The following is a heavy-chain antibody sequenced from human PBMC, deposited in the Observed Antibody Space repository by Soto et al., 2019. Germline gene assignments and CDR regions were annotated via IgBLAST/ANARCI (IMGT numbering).Heavy chain of an antibody. V-gene: IGHV4-59*08. J-gene: IGHJ6*02. CDR1: GGSNSSYY. CDR2: VHHSWGS. D-gene: IGHD3-10*01. CDR3: ARQGFGPLHGLVDV. Sequence: QVQLQESGPGLVKPSETLSLSCTVSGGSNSSYYWSWFRQSPGKRMEWIGYVHHSWGSSYNPSLQSRVAISLDTSTSQFSLMVTSVTATDTAVYYCARQGFGPLHGLVDVWGQGTTVTVSS.